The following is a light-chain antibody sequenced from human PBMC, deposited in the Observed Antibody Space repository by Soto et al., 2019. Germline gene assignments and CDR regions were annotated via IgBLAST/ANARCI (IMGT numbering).Light chain of an antibody. CDR3: QQYNKWPPYT. V-gene: IGKV3-15*01. Sequence: EIVMTQSPANLSVSPGERATLSCRASQSVSSNLAWYQQKPGQGPRLLIYGASTRATSIPARFSGSGSGTDFTLTINSLQSEDFAVYYCQQYNKWPPYTFSQGTKLEIK. CDR2: GAS. CDR1: QSVSSN. J-gene: IGKJ2*01.